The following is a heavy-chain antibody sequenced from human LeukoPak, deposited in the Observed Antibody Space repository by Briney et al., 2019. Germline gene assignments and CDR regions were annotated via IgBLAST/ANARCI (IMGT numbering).Heavy chain of an antibody. CDR3: ARDADSGYYYIDY. CDR1: GFTFSRNS. J-gene: IGHJ4*02. D-gene: IGHD3-10*01. CDR2: ISSGSTYI. V-gene: IGHV3-21*01. Sequence: GGSLRLSCAASGFTFSRNSINWVRQAPGKGLEWVSSISSGSTYIYYADSVKGRFTISRDNAKNSLYLQMNSLRADDTALYYCARDADSGYYYIDYWGRGTLVTVSS.